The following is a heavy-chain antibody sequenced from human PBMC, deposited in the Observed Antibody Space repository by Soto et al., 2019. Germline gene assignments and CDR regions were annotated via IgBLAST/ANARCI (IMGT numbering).Heavy chain of an antibody. CDR2: INTGSGYT. V-gene: IGHV1-18*01. D-gene: IGHD5-12*01. CDR1: GYSFSNYA. J-gene: IGHJ4*02. Sequence: ASVKVSCKTSGYSFSNYAISWVRQAPGQGLEWMGWINTGSGYTNYAHDRVTMTKDASTYTAYLEVTSLRSDDTAIYYCARDRVYNGGSDEDYWGQGTLVTVSS. CDR3: ARDRVYNGGSDEDY.